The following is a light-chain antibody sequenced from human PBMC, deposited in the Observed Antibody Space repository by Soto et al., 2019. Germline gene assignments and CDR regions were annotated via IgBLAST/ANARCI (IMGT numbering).Light chain of an antibody. V-gene: IGKV1-5*01. J-gene: IGKJ2*01. CDR2: DAS. Sequence: DIQMTQSPSSVSASVGDRVSITCRASQGISNWLAWYQQKPGRAPKLLIYDASSLESGVPSRFSGSGSGTEFTLTISSLQPDDFATYYCQQYNSYPYTFGQGTKLEIK. CDR1: QGISNW. CDR3: QQYNSYPYT.